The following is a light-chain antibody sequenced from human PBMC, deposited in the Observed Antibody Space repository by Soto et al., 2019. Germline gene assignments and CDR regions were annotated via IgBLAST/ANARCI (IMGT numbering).Light chain of an antibody. CDR3: LQDYNLPRT. Sequence: IQMTQSPLSLSASVGDRVIITCRASRDVGNDLGWYQQKPGKAPKLLIFTASTLHGGVPSRFIGSGSGTVFTLTISSLHPEDFATYFCLQDYNLPRTFGQGTTVES. J-gene: IGKJ1*01. V-gene: IGKV1-6*01. CDR1: RDVGND. CDR2: TAS.